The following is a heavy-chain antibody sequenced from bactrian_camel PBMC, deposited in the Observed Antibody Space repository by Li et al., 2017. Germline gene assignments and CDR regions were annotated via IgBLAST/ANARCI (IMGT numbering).Heavy chain of an antibody. J-gene: IGHJ4*01. CDR3: ATVGPRLSAIEALTIMTSEMYEYNV. D-gene: IGHD3*01. CDR2: IDHDGTP. CDR1: DTVYC. V-gene: IGHV3S53*01. Sequence: QVQLVESGGGSVQAGGSLRLSCNASDTVYCMAWFRQVPGKEREGVAVIDHDGTPRYPDSTKGRFTISVNKTGDTVYLQMNTLTPEDTAMYYCATVGPRLSAIEALTIMTSEMYEYNVWGQGTQVTVS.